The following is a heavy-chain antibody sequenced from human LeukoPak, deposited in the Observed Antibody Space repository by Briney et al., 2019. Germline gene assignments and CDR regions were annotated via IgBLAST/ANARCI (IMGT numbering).Heavy chain of an antibody. CDR1: GVSIQSYW. Sequence: TSETLSLTCDVSGVSIQSYWWSWVRKPAGKGLEWIGRIYTTGRTNYSPSFQSRVTMSIDVSSNQFSLTLRSVTAADTPVYYCARSGYTISAYHSDFWGQGAPVTVSS. J-gene: IGHJ4*02. CDR3: ARSGYTISAYHSDF. D-gene: IGHD5-18*01. CDR2: IYTTGRT. V-gene: IGHV4-4*07.